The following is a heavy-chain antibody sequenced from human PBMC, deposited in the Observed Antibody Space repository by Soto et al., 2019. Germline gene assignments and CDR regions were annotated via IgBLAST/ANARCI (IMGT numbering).Heavy chain of an antibody. D-gene: IGHD3-10*01. J-gene: IGHJ4*02. V-gene: IGHV4-59*01. CDR3: ARDSSNYAFDY. CDR2: IYYTGTT. Sequence: SETLSLTCTVSGGSLNNYYWSWIRLAPVKGLEWIGYIYYTGTTKYNASLKSRVTMSVDASNNEFSLKLTSMTAADTAIHYCARDSSNYAFDYWGQGTQVTVSS. CDR1: GGSLNNYY.